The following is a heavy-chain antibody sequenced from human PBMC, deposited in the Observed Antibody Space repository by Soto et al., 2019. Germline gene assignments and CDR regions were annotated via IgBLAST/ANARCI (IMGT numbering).Heavy chain of an antibody. CDR1: GGSISSYY. CDR3: ARGIVTVGENWFDP. D-gene: IGHD3-16*01. V-gene: IGHV4-59*01. CDR2: IYYSGST. J-gene: IGHJ5*02. Sequence: QVQLQKSGPGLVKPSETLSLTCTVSGGSISSYYWSWIRQPPGKGLEWIGYIYYSGSTNYNPSLKSRVTISVDTSKNQFSLKLSSVTAADTAVYYCARGIVTVGENWFDPWGQGTLVTVSS.